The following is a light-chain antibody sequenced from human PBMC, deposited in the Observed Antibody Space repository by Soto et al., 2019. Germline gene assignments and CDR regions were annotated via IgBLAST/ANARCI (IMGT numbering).Light chain of an antibody. J-gene: IGLJ2*01. V-gene: IGLV1-40*01. Sequence: QSVLKQPPSVSGAAGQRVTISCTGSSSNIGGGYDVHWYQQLPGTAPKLLMFGNSNRPPGVPDRFSGSKSGTSASASLAITGLQAEDEADYSCPSYASSLSSWLFGGGTKLTVL. CDR2: GNS. CDR1: SSNIGGGYD. CDR3: PSYASSLSSWL.